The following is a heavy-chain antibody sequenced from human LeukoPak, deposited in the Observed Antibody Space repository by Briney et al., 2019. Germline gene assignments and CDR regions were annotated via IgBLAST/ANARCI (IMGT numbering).Heavy chain of an antibody. Sequence: GGSLRLSCAGYGFSFSSSWMTWVRQAPGKGLEWVANIKQDGSEKYYVDSVKGRFTISRDNAKNSLYLQMNSLRAEDTAVYYCASRSWNYGYWGQGTLVTVSS. CDR3: ASRSWNYGY. CDR1: GFSFSSSW. J-gene: IGHJ4*02. D-gene: IGHD1-7*01. V-gene: IGHV3-7*01. CDR2: IKQDGSEK.